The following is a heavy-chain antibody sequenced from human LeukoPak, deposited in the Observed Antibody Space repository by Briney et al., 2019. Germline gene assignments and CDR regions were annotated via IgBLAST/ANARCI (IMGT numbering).Heavy chain of an antibody. D-gene: IGHD2-2*01. CDR2: IRYDGSDK. V-gene: IGHV3-30*02. J-gene: IGHJ4*02. CDR1: GFTFSNYA. CDR3: AKDILRYCGTNICYPDY. Sequence: GGSLRLSCVASGFTFSNYAIHWVRQAPGKGLEWVAFIRYDGSDKYYGDSVKGRFTISRDNSESTVYLQMSSLRVEDTAVYHCAKDILRYCGTNICYPDYWGQGTLVTVSS.